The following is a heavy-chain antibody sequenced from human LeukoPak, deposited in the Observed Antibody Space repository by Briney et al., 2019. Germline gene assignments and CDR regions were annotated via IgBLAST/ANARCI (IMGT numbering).Heavy chain of an antibody. CDR1: GFTFSSYS. V-gene: IGHV3-23*01. CDR3: AKDHLGSSWYGYFDY. J-gene: IGHJ4*02. D-gene: IGHD6-13*01. Sequence: GGSLRLSCAASGFTFSSYSMNWVRQAPGKGLEWVSAMSGSGANTYYADSVKGRFTISRDNSKNTLYLQMNSLRAEDTAVYYCAKDHLGSSWYGYFDYWGQGTLVTVSS. CDR2: MSGSGANT.